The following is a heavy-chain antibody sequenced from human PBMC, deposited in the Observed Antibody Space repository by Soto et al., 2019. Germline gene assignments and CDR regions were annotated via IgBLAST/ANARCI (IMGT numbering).Heavy chain of an antibody. D-gene: IGHD3-16*01. CDR2: ITQSGST. CDR1: GGSFSGYY. CDR3: ARRSPRGSALWGKYYFDY. J-gene: IGHJ4*02. V-gene: IGHV4-34*01. Sequence: PSETLSLTCAVYGGSFSGYYWIWIHQPPGKGLEWIGEITQSGSTNYNPSLKSRVTISVDTSKNQFSLKLSSVTAADTAVYYCARRSPRGSALWGKYYFDYWGQGTLVTVS.